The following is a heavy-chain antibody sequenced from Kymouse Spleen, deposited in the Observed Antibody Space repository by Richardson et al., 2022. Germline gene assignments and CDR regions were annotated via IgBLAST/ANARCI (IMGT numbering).Heavy chain of an antibody. D-gene: IGHD1-7*01. CDR1: GDSVSSNSAA. CDR2: TYYRSKWYN. J-gene: IGHJ6*02. Sequence: QVQLQQSGPGLVKPSQTLSLTCAISGDSVSSNSAAWNWIRQSPSRGLEWLGRTYYRSKWYNDYAVSVKSRITINPDTSKNQFSLQLNSVTPEDTAVYYCARDKNNWNYGASYYYYGMDVWGQGTTVTVSS. CDR3: ARDKNNWNYGASYYYYGMDV. V-gene: IGHV6-1*01.